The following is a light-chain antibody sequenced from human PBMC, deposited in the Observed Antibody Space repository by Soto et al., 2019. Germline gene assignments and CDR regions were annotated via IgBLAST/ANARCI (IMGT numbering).Light chain of an antibody. J-gene: IGLJ1*01. Sequence: QSALTQPASVSGSPGQSITISCTGTSSDVGGYNYVSWYQQHPGIAPKLLIYGVTNRPSGVSTRFSGSKSGNTASQTISGLQAEDEADYHCSSYTSASTLLYLFGTGTKLTVL. V-gene: IGLV2-14*01. CDR2: GVT. CDR3: SSYTSASTLLYL. CDR1: SSDVGGYNY.